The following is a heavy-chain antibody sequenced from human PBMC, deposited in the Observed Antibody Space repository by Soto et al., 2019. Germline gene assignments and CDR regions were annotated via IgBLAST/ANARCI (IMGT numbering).Heavy chain of an antibody. J-gene: IGHJ4*02. D-gene: IGHD3-10*01. V-gene: IGHV3-30*18. CDR2: ISYDASNK. CDR1: GFTFTDYY. Sequence: PGGSLRLSCAASGFTFTDYYMSWIRQTPGKGLEWVAVISYDASNKYFPDSVKGRFTISRDNSKNTVYLQMNSLRTEDTAVYYCAKGRYGSGSYFDYWGQGTLVTVSS. CDR3: AKGRYGSGSYFDY.